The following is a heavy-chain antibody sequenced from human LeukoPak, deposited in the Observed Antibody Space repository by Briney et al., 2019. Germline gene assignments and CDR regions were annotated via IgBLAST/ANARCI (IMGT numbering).Heavy chain of an antibody. CDR2: ISSSGSTI. Sequence: PGGSLRLSCAASGFTFSDYYMSWIRQAPGKGLEWVSYISSSGSTIYYADSVKGRFTISRDNAKNSLYLQMNSLRAEDTAVYYCARDQWVRGYSGYEAAGWFDPWGQGTLVTVSS. CDR1: GFTFSDYY. CDR3: ARDQWVRGYSGYEAAGWFDP. D-gene: IGHD5-12*01. V-gene: IGHV3-11*04. J-gene: IGHJ5*02.